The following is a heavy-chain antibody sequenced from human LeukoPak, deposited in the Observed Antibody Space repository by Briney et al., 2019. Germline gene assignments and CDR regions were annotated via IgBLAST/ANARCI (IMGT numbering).Heavy chain of an antibody. D-gene: IGHD3-3*01. Sequence: SETLSLTCAVYGGSFSGYYWSWIRQPPGKGLEWIGEINHSGSTNYNPSLKSRVTISVDTSKNQFSLKLSSVTAADTAVYYCARHRGSTIFGVVYDAFDIWGQGTMVTVSS. CDR2: INHSGST. J-gene: IGHJ3*02. CDR1: GGSFSGYY. V-gene: IGHV4-34*01. CDR3: ARHRGSTIFGVVYDAFDI.